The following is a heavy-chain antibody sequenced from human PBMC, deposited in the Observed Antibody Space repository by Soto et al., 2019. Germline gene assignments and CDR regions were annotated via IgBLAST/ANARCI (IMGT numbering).Heavy chain of an antibody. Sequence: GALLEKTPQPLRLSCTYAGCSIIPIVWCVGCIRQQPVKAVEWLALIYWDDDKRYSPSLKSRLTITKDTSKNQVVLTMTNMDPVDTATYYCAHSGVGWFGVLLYPYYCDYWGQGTRVNVSA. J-gene: IGHJ4*02. D-gene: IGHD3-10*01. CDR2: IYWDDDK. CDR3: AHSGVGWFGVLLYPYYCDY. V-gene: IGHV2-5*02. CDR1: GCSIIPIVWC.